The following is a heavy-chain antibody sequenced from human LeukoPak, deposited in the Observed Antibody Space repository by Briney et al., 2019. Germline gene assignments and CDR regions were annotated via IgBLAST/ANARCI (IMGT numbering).Heavy chain of an antibody. J-gene: IGHJ4*02. Sequence: DSVKVSCKASGYTFTSYGISWVRQAPGQGLEWMGRINPNSGGTNYAQKFQGRVTMTRDTSISTAYMELSRLRSDDTAVYYCARARVAVAGTLIGYWGQGTLVTVSS. CDR1: GYTFTSYG. CDR2: INPNSGGT. CDR3: ARARVAVAGTLIGY. V-gene: IGHV1-2*06. D-gene: IGHD6-19*01.